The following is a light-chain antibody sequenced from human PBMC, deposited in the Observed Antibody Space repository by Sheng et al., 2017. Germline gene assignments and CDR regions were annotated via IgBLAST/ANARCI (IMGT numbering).Light chain of an antibody. CDR3: LSHAGTRTFV. V-gene: IGLV2-8*01. CDR2: DVS. CDR1: SSDVGAYDF. J-gene: IGLJ1*01. Sequence: QSALTQPASVSGSPGQSITISCTGTSSDVGAYDFVAWYQQHPGKVPKVIIYDVSNRPSGVPDRFSGSKSGNTASLTVSGLQADDEADYYCLSHAGTRTFVFGTGTTLTV.